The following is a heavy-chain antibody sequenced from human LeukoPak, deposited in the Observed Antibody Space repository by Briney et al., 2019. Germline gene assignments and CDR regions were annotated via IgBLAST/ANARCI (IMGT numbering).Heavy chain of an antibody. Sequence: PGGSLRLSCAASGFTVSSNYMSWVRQAPGKGLEWVSVIYSGGSTYYADSVKGRFTISRDNSKKTLYLQMNSLRAGDTAVYYCATQPYGDRFDYWGQGTLVTVSS. CDR3: ATQPYGDRFDY. CDR2: IYSGGST. D-gene: IGHD4-17*01. J-gene: IGHJ4*02. CDR1: GFTVSSNY. V-gene: IGHV3-53*01.